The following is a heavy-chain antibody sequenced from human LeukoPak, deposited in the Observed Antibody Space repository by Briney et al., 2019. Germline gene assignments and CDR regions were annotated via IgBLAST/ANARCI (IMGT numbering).Heavy chain of an antibody. J-gene: IGHJ4*02. Sequence: GGSLRLSCAASGFSFSSFSMNWVRQAPGKGLEWVAVISYDGNNKYYADSVKGRFTISRDNSKNTVYLQMNSLRAEDTAVYYCAKESGFGELFDYWGQGTLVTVSS. CDR1: GFSFSSFS. D-gene: IGHD3-10*01. V-gene: IGHV3-30*18. CDR3: AKESGFGELFDY. CDR2: ISYDGNNK.